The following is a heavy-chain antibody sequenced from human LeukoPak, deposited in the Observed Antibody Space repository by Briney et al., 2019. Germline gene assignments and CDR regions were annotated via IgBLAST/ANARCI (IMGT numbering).Heavy chain of an antibody. J-gene: IGHJ4*02. CDR3: AILPGYSSGWYEVNY. D-gene: IGHD6-13*01. CDR2: ISGSGGST. Sequence: PGGSLRLSRAASGFTFSSYAMSWVRQAPGKGLEWVSGISGSGGSTYYADSVKGRFTISRDNSRNTLYLQINSPRAEDTAVYYCAILPGYSSGWYEVNYWGQGTLVTVSS. CDR1: GFTFSSYA. V-gene: IGHV3-23*01.